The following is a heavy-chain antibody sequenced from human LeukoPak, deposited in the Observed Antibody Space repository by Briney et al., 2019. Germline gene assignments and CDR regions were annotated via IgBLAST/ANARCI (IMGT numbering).Heavy chain of an antibody. J-gene: IGHJ3*02. CDR3: AREGECSGGSCYPNDAFDI. CDR1: GGSISSYY. Sequence: SETLSLTCTVSGGSISSYYWSWIRQPPRKGLEWIGYIYYSGSTNYNPSLKSRVTISVDTSKNQFSLKLSSVTAADTAVYYCAREGECSGGSCYPNDAFDIWGQGTMVTVSS. V-gene: IGHV4-59*01. CDR2: IYYSGST. D-gene: IGHD2-15*01.